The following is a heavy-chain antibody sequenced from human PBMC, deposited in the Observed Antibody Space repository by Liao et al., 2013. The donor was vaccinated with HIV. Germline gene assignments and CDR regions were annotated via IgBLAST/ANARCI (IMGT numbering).Heavy chain of an antibody. CDR2: IYYSVST. CDR3: ARVDGYYAPYYFDY. Sequence: GLEWIGTIYYSVSTYYNPSLKSRVTISVDTSKNQFSLRLSSVTAADTAVYYCARVDGYYAPYYFDYWGRGNPGHRLL. D-gene: IGHD3-22*01. V-gene: IGHV4-39*07. J-gene: IGHJ4*02.